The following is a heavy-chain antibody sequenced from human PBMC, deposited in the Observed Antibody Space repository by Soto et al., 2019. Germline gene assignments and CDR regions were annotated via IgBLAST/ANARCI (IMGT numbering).Heavy chain of an antibody. Sequence: PGGSLRLSCAASGFTFSRYGMNWLRQAPGKGLEWAASISSSTSYVYYADSVKGRFSTSRDNAKNILYLEMYALRTEDTAVYYCARDPSEGRVGNWFESWGQGTLVTVSS. CDR3: ARDPSEGRVGNWFES. CDR2: ISSSTSYV. D-gene: IGHD2-2*01. V-gene: IGHV3-21*06. J-gene: IGHJ5*01. CDR1: GFTFSRYG.